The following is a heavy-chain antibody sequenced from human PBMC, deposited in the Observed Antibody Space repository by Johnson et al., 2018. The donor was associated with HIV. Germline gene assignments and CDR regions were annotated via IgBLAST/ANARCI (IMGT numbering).Heavy chain of an antibody. D-gene: IGHD3-22*01. V-gene: IGHV3-15*01. CDR2: ISAGGGTT. J-gene: IGHJ3*02. Sequence: LVESGGGLVQPGGSLRLSCAASGFTFSTFAMSWVRQAPGKGLEWVSGISAGGGTTDYAAPVKGRFTISRDDSKNTLYLQMNSLKTEDTAVYYCTQRLGIWGQGTMVTVSS. CDR3: TQRLGI. CDR1: GFTFSTFA.